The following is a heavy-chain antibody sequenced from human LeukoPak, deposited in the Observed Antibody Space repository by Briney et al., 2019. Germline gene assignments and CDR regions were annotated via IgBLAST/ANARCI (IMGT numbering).Heavy chain of an antibody. V-gene: IGHV3-23*01. CDR1: GFTFSSYA. Sequence: PGGSLRLSCAASGFTFSSYALSWVRQAPGKGLEWLSTISDSGLNTLYADSVKGRFTISRDNSKNTVSLQINSLRAEDTAVYYCARDLRYSGYDGDDYWGQGTLVTVSS. J-gene: IGHJ4*02. D-gene: IGHD5-12*01. CDR3: ARDLRYSGYDGDDY. CDR2: ISDSGLNT.